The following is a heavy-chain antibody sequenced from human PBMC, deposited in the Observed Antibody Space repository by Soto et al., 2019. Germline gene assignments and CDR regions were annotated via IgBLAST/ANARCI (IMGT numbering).Heavy chain of an antibody. D-gene: IGHD4-17*01. V-gene: IGHV4-30-4*01. CDR2: TYDSGST. J-gene: IGHJ2*01. Sequence: QVQLQESGPGLVKPSETLSLTCTVSGGSISGGGYYWSWIRQPPGKVLEWIGYTYDSGSTYYNPYLKSRISISVDTSKNQFSLRLTSVTAADTAVYYCAREIIPLTTDWYFDLWGRGTLVTVSS. CDR1: GGSISGGGYY. CDR3: AREIIPLTTDWYFDL.